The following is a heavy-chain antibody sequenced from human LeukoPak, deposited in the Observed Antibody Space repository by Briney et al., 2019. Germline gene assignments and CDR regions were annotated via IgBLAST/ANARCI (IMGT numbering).Heavy chain of an antibody. D-gene: IGHD2-15*01. J-gene: IGHJ4*02. CDR2: IRYDGSNK. CDR3: AKGGSTYSYSFDY. V-gene: IGHV3-30*02. CDR1: GFTFSSYG. Sequence: PGGSLRLSCAASGFTFSSYGMHWVRQAPGKGLEWVAFIRYDGSNKYYADSVKGRFTISRDNSRNTLYLQMDSLRAEDTAVYYCAKGGSTYSYSFDYWGQGTLVTVSS.